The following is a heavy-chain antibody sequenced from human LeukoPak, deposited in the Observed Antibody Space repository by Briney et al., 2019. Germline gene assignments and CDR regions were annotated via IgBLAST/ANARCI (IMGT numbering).Heavy chain of an antibody. CDR3: ARGWTSGWYGANFDY. CDR1: GGSFSGYY. CDR2: INHSGCT. V-gene: IGHV4-34*01. Sequence: SETLSLTCAVYGGSFSGYYWSWIRQPPGKGLEWIGEINHSGCTNYNPSLKSRVTISVDTSKNQFSLKLSSVTAADTAVYYCARGWTSGWYGANFDYWGQGTLVTVSS. D-gene: IGHD6-19*01. J-gene: IGHJ4*02.